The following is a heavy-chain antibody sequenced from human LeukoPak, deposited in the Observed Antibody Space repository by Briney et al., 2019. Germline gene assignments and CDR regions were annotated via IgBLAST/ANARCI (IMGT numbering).Heavy chain of an antibody. J-gene: IGHJ3*02. D-gene: IGHD2-21*01. Sequence: ASVKVSCKASGYTFTSYDINWVRQATGQGLEWMGWMNPNSGNTGYAQKFQGRVTITRNTSISTAYMELSSLRSEDTAVYYCARKVGISYAFDIWGQGTMVTVSS. CDR2: MNPNSGNT. CDR1: GYTFTSYD. V-gene: IGHV1-8*03. CDR3: ARKVGISYAFDI.